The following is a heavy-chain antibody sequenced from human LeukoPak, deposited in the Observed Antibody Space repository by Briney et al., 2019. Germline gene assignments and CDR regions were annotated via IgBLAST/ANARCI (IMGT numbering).Heavy chain of an antibody. V-gene: IGHV4-34*01. CDR2: ITHVGGT. Sequence: SETLSLTCTVNGGSFSDNSWSWIRQPPGKGLEWIGEITHVGGTSYNPSLKSRVTTSIDTSKNHFSLRLSSVTAADTAVYYCARGRRYSYGYGADTFDIWGQGTMITVSS. J-gene: IGHJ3*02. CDR3: ARGRRYSYGYGADTFDI. D-gene: IGHD5-18*01. CDR1: GGSFSDNS.